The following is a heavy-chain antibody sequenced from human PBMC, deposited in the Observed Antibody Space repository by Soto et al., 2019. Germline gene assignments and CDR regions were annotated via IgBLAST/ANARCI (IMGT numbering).Heavy chain of an antibody. CDR1: GFTFSSYA. CDR3: ARVFFNTAVVTPVAYYYGMDV. Sequence: QVQLVESGGGVVQPGRSLRLSCAASGFTFSSYAMHWVRQAPGKGLEWVAVISYDGSNKYYADSVKGRFTISRDNSKNTLYLQMNTLRVEDTAVYYCARVFFNTAVVTPVAYYYGMDVWGQGTTVTVSS. CDR2: ISYDGSNK. J-gene: IGHJ6*02. D-gene: IGHD2-21*01. V-gene: IGHV3-30-3*01.